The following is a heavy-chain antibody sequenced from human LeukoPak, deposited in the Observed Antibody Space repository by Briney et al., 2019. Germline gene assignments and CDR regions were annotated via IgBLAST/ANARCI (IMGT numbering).Heavy chain of an antibody. V-gene: IGHV4-30-2*01. CDR1: GGSISSGGYY. Sequence: PSETLSLTCTVSGGSISSGGYYWCWIRQPPGKGLEWIGYIYHSGSTYYNPSLKSRVTISVDRSKNQFSLKLSSVTAADTAVYYCVLGVVNSPIDIWGQGTMVTVSS. J-gene: IGHJ3*02. D-gene: IGHD3-3*01. CDR3: VLGVVNSPIDI. CDR2: IYHSGST.